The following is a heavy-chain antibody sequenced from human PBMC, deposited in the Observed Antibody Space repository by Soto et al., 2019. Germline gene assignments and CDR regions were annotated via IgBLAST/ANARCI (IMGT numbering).Heavy chain of an antibody. V-gene: IGHV3-30-3*01. CDR2: ISYDGSNK. J-gene: IGHJ4*02. CDR3: ARAPRGSYFARLPDDY. Sequence: PGGSLRLSCAASGFTFSSYAMHWVRQAPGKGLEWVAVISYDGSNKYYADSVKGRFTISRDNSKNTLYLQMNSLRAEDTALYYCARAPRGSYFARLPDDYWGQGTLVTVSS. D-gene: IGHD1-26*01. CDR1: GFTFSSYA.